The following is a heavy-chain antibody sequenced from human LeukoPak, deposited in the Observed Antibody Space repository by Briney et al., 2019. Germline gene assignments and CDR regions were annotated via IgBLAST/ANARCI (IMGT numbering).Heavy chain of an antibody. D-gene: IGHD4-11*01. J-gene: IGHJ4*02. CDR1: GDSINTGGYY. V-gene: IGHV4-31*03. CDR3: AIDPTPGMYYFDY. Sequence: SQTLSLTCTVSGDSINTGGYYWNWIRQHPGKGLEWIGYIYYTGSTYYNPSLKSRPAISLDTSKNRFSLRLSSVTAADTAVYYCAIDPTPGMYYFDYWGQGNLVTVSS. CDR2: IYYTGST.